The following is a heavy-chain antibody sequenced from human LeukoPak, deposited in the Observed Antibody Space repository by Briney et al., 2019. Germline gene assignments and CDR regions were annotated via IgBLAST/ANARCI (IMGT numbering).Heavy chain of an antibody. Sequence: SETLSLTCTVPGCSISSHYCSWIRQPPGKGLEWFWNIYYSGSTNYNPSLKSRFTISVDTSKNQFSLKLSSVTTADTAVYYCARQINSWYYFDYWGQGTLVTVSS. CDR2: IYYSGST. CDR3: ARQINSWYYFDY. V-gene: IGHV4-59*08. D-gene: IGHD2-21*01. J-gene: IGHJ4*02. CDR1: GCSISSHY.